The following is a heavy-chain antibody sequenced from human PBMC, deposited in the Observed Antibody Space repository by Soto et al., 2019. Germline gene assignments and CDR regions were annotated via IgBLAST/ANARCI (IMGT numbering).Heavy chain of an antibody. D-gene: IGHD3-3*01. CDR2: ISAYNGNT. CDR1: GYTFTSYG. CDR3: ARGRDYDFWSGYPRSYYGMDV. Sequence: GASVKVSCKASGYTFTSYGISWVRQAPGQGLEWMGWISAYNGNTNYAQKLQGRVTMTRNTSISTAYMELSSLRSEDAAVYYCARGRDYDFWSGYPRSYYGMDVWGQGTTVTVSS. J-gene: IGHJ6*02. V-gene: IGHV1-18*01.